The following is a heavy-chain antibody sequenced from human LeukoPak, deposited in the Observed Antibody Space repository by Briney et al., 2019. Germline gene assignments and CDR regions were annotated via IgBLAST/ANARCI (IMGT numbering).Heavy chain of an antibody. Sequence: GGSLGLSCAASGFTFSSYAMSWVRQAPGKGLEWVSAISGSGASTYYADSVKGRFTISRDNSKDTLYLHVNSLRAEDTAVYYCAKVNTYGSHYYFDYWGQGTLVTASS. J-gene: IGHJ4*02. V-gene: IGHV3-23*01. CDR2: ISGSGAST. D-gene: IGHD3-10*01. CDR3: AKVNTYGSHYYFDY. CDR1: GFTFSSYA.